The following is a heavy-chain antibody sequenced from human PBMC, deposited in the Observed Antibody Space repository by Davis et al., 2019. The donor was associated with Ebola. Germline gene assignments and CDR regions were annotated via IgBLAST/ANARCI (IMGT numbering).Heavy chain of an antibody. J-gene: IGHJ5*02. CDR3: AREGYFWSGYYTGSWCDP. CDR1: GGSISSSSYY. V-gene: IGHV4-39*07. CDR2: IYYSGST. Sequence: MPSETLSLTCTVSGGSISSSSYYWGWIRQPPGKGLVWIGSIYYSGSTYYNPSLKSRVTISVDTSKNQFSLKLSSVTAADTAVYYCAREGYFWSGYYTGSWCDPWGQGTLVTVSS. D-gene: IGHD3-3*01.